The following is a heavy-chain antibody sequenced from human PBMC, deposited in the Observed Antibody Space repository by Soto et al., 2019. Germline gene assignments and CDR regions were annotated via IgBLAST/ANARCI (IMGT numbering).Heavy chain of an antibody. J-gene: IGHJ6*02. CDR1: GYTFTSYD. CDR3: ARGGIVLMVDAIGLSMDV. V-gene: IGHV1-8*01. D-gene: IGHD2-8*01. CDR2: MNPNSGNT. Sequence: QVQLVQSGAEVKKPGASVKVSCKASGYTFTSYDINWVRQATGQGLEWMGWMNPNSGNTGYAQKFQGRVTMTRNTSISTDYRELSSLRSEDTAVYYCARGGIVLMVDAIGLSMDVWGQGTTVTVSS.